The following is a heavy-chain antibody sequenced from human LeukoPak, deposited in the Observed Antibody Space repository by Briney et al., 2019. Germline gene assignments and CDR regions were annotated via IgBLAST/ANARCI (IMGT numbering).Heavy chain of an antibody. Sequence: ASVTVSCKASGYTFTSYDINWVRQTTGQGLEWMGWMNPNSGNTGYAQKLEGRVTMTTDTSTSTAYMELRSLRSDDTPVYYCARDDSSGSDYWGQGTLVTVSS. J-gene: IGHJ4*02. CDR3: ARDDSSGSDY. CDR1: GYTFTSYD. CDR2: MNPNSGNT. V-gene: IGHV1-8*01. D-gene: IGHD3-22*01.